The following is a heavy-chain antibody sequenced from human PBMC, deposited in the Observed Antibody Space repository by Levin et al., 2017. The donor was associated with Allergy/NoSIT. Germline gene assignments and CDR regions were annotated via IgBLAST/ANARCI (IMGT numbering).Heavy chain of an antibody. CDR1: GFILSSYR. J-gene: IGHJ3*02. Sequence: GGSLRLSCAASGFILSSYRMNWVRQAPGKGLEWVSHITTSSNTIYYADSVKGRFTISRDNAKNSLYLHMNSLRAEDTAVYYCTREGGGRLAHAFDIWGQGTVVTVSS. CDR2: ITTSSNTI. D-gene: IGHD6-19*01. CDR3: TREGGGRLAHAFDI. V-gene: IGHV3-48*01.